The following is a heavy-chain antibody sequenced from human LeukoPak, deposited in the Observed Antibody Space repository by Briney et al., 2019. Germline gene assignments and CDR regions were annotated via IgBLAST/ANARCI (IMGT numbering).Heavy chain of an antibody. V-gene: IGHV3-30*18. D-gene: IGHD4-17*01. CDR2: ISYDGSNK. CDR3: AKEDYGDYCFDY. Sequence: GGSLRLSCAASGFIFSSYGMHWVRQAPGKGLEWVAVISYDGSNKNYAESVKGRFTISRDNPKNTLYLQMNSLRVEDTAVYYCAKEDYGDYCFDYWGQGTLVTVSS. CDR1: GFIFSSYG. J-gene: IGHJ4*02.